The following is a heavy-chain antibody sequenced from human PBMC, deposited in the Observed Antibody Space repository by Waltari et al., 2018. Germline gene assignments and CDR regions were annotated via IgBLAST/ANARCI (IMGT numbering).Heavy chain of an antibody. J-gene: IGHJ4*01. D-gene: IGHD1-26*01. Sequence: QWQLQEPGPGLLKPSQSLSLLCTVFGASIRRGSYYWRWIRLPAGKGLEWIGRVDTSGNTNYNPPLKSRVTISLDTSRNKFLLGLTSVTGADTAVYYCARVPTYRRSPGGYYFDYWGHGGPVTVSS. V-gene: IGHV4-61*02. CDR3: ARVPTYRRSPGGYYFDY. CDR2: VDTSGNT. CDR1: GASIRRGSYY.